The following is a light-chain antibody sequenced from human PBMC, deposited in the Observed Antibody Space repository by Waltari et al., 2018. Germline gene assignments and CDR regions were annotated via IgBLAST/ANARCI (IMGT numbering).Light chain of an antibody. CDR1: QSVSSSS. Sequence: EIVLTQSPGTLSLSPGERATLSCRASQSVSSSSLAWYQQKPGQAPRILIHDASSRATGIPDRFSGSGSATDFTLTIDRLEPEDFAVYYCQQYGRSWNTFGQGTKLEI. J-gene: IGKJ2*01. CDR2: DAS. V-gene: IGKV3-20*01. CDR3: QQYGRSWNT.